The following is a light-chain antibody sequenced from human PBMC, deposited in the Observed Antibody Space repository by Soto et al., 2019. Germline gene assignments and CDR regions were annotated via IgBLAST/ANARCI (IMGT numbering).Light chain of an antibody. V-gene: IGLV2-14*03. CDR3: SSYSSSSTYV. J-gene: IGLJ1*01. CDR2: DVS. CDR1: SSDVGGSNY. Sequence: QSALTQPASVSGSPGQSITISCTGTSSDVGGSNYVSWYQQHPGKAPKLIIFDVSHRPSGFSNRFSGSKSGNTASLTISGLQAEDDADYYCSSYSSSSTYVFGTGTKLTVL.